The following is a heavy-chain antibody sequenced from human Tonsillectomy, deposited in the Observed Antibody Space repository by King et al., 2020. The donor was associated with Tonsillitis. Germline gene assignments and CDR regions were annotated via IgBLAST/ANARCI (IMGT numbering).Heavy chain of an antibody. V-gene: IGHV3-30*04. Sequence: VQLVESGGGVVQPGRSLRLSCAASGFTFSSYPMQWVRQAPGKGLEWVAVISYDGRNKCYADSVKGRITISRDNSKNTLFLQMNSLRAEDTAVYYCARDFYGSGSYAIDYWGQGTLVTVSS. J-gene: IGHJ4*02. CDR1: GFTFSSYP. CDR2: ISYDGRNK. CDR3: ARDFYGSGSYAIDY. D-gene: IGHD3-10*01.